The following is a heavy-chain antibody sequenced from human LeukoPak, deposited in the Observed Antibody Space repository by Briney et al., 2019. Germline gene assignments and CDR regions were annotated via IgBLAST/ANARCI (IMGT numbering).Heavy chain of an antibody. D-gene: IGHD2-2*01. Sequence: GASVKVSCKASGYTFTGYYMHWVRQAPGQGLEWMGWINPNSGGTNYAQKFQGRVTMTRDTSISTAYMELSRLRSDDTAVYYCARLAVHGTLVVPEYYYYMDVWGKGTTVTISS. CDR1: GYTFTGYY. CDR2: INPNSGGT. J-gene: IGHJ6*03. V-gene: IGHV1-2*02. CDR3: ARLAVHGTLVVPEYYYYMDV.